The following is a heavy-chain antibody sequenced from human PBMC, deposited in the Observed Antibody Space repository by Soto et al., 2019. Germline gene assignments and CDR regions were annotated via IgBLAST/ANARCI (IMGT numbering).Heavy chain of an antibody. V-gene: IGHV1-3*01. D-gene: IGHD3-16*02. CDR3: ARYLSLRYFDL. Sequence: ASVKVSCKASGYTFSDYGMHWVRQAPGQRLEWMGWINAGSGNTKYSQKFQGRVTISRDTSASTAYMELSSLKSEDTAVYYCARYLSLRYFDLWGRGTLVTVSS. CDR1: GYTFSDYG. CDR2: INAGSGNT. J-gene: IGHJ2*01.